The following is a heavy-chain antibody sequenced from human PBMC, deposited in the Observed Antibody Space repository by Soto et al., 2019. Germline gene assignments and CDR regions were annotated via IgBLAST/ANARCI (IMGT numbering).Heavy chain of an antibody. CDR3: ARDHSGYVDC. D-gene: IGHD1-26*01. J-gene: IGHJ4*02. V-gene: IGHV4-31*03. CDR2: IYYSGTT. Sequence: LSLTCTVSGGSISSGGYYWSWIRQHPGKGLEYIGYIYYSGTTYYNPSLESRLTISIDTSKNQFSLTLSSVTAADTAVYYCARDHSGYVDCWGQGTLVTVSS. CDR1: GGSISSGGYY.